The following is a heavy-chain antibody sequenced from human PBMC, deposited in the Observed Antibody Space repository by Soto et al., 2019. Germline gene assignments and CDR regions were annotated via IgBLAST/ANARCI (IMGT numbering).Heavy chain of an antibody. D-gene: IGHD6-13*01. Sequence: PSETLSLTCTVSGGSISSGGYYWSWIRQHPGKGLEWIGYIYYSGSTYYNPSLKSRVTISVDTSKNQFSLKLSSVTAADTAVYYCARDSSSWQNYGMDVWGQGXTVTVYS. V-gene: IGHV4-31*03. J-gene: IGHJ6*02. CDR2: IYYSGST. CDR1: GGSISSGGYY. CDR3: ARDSSSWQNYGMDV.